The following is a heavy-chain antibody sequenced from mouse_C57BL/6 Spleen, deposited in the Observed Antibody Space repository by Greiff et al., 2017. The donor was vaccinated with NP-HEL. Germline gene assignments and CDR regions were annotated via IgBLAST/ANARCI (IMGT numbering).Heavy chain of an antibody. D-gene: IGHD2-1*01. CDR1: GFTFSDYG. CDR2: ISSGSSTI. J-gene: IGHJ4*01. Sequence: EVKLMESGGGLVKPGGSLKLSCAASGFTFSDYGMHWVRQAPEKGLEWVAYISSGSSTIYYADTVKGRFTISRDNAKNTLFLQMTSLRSEDTAMYYCARTYYYGNYAYAMDYWGQGTSVTVSS. V-gene: IGHV5-17*01. CDR3: ARTYYYGNYAYAMDY.